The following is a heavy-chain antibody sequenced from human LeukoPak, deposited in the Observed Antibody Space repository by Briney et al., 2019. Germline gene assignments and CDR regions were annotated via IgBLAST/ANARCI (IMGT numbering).Heavy chain of an antibody. D-gene: IGHD3-22*01. Sequence: ASVKVSCKASGYTFTSYDINWVRQATGQGLEWMGWMNPNSGNTGYAQKFQGRVTMTRNTSISTAYMELSSLRSEDTAVYYCARGYDTTGYFSYWGQGTLVTVSS. CDR1: GYTFTSYD. V-gene: IGHV1-8*02. CDR3: ARGYDTTGYFSY. J-gene: IGHJ4*02. CDR2: MNPNSGNT.